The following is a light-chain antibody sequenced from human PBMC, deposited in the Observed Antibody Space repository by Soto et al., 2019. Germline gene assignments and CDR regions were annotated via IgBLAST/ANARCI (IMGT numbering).Light chain of an antibody. Sequence: QSVLTQPPSVSGAPGQTISISCTGSSSNIGAGSDVHWYQQFPGAAPKLLIYGNRNRPSGVPDRFSGSKSGTSASLAITGLQPEDEADYYCQSYDTVLSSWVFGGGTKVTVL. CDR3: QSYDTVLSSWV. V-gene: IGLV1-40*01. CDR1: SSNIGAGSD. CDR2: GNR. J-gene: IGLJ3*02.